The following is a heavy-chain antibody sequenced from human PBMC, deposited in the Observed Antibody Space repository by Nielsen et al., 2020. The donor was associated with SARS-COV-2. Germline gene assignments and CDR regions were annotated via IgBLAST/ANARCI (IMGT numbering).Heavy chain of an antibody. CDR2: IYYSGST. V-gene: IGHV4-61*01. D-gene: IGHD4-11*01. Sequence: SETLSLTCTVSGGSISSSSYYWSWIRQPPGKGLEWIGYIYYSGSTNYNPSLKSRVTISVDTSKNQFSLKLSSVTAADTAVYYCASTTTIGALYYFDYWGQGTLVTVSS. CDR3: ASTTTIGALYYFDY. J-gene: IGHJ4*02. CDR1: GGSISSSSYY.